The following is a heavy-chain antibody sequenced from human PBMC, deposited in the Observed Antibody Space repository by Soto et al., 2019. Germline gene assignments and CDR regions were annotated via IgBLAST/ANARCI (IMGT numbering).Heavy chain of an antibody. J-gene: IGHJ4*02. D-gene: IGHD3-3*01. Sequence: PSETLSLTCTVSGGSVNSDTFYWSWIRQPPGRGLEWIGYIYYTGSTNYNPSLKSRITISIDTSRNHFSLKLSSVTAADTAVYYCARRSSFGFDSWGQGTLVTVSS. CDR1: GGSVNSDTFY. V-gene: IGHV4-61*03. CDR3: ARRSSFGFDS. CDR2: IYYTGST.